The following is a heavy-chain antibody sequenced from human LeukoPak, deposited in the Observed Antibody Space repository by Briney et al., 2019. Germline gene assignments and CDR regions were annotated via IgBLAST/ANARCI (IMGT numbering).Heavy chain of an antibody. D-gene: IGHD6-13*01. CDR3: ARDRVPPSWYDY. J-gene: IGHJ4*02. CDR1: GFIFSSSA. V-gene: IGHV3-74*01. Sequence: GGSLRLSCTASGFIFSSSAMSWVRQAPGKGLVWVSRINSDGSSTSYADSVKGRFTISRDNAKNTLYLQMNSLRAEDTAVYYCARDRVPPSWYDYWGQGTLVTVSS. CDR2: INSDGSST.